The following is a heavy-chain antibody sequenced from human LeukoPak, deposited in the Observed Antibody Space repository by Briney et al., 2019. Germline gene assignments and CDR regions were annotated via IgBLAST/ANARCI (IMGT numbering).Heavy chain of an antibody. J-gene: IGHJ4*02. CDR1: GFTFSSYA. Sequence: PGGSLRLSCAASGFTFSSYAMNWVRQAPGTGLEWVSTISGSGGTTYYADSVKGRFTISRDNSKNTVFLQMNSLRAEDTAVYYCAKEEGYRSIWYLFDYWGQGTLVTVSS. V-gene: IGHV3-23*01. CDR3: AKEEGYRSIWYLFDY. D-gene: IGHD6-13*01. CDR2: ISGSGGTT.